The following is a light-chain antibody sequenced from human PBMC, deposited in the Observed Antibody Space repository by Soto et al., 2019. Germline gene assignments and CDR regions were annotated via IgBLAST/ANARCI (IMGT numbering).Light chain of an antibody. CDR1: QTVGSNY. CDR3: QQYLTSAQT. CDR2: AAS. J-gene: IGKJ1*01. Sequence: EIVLTQSPGTLSLSPGESATLSCRASQTVGSNYLAWYQQRPGQAPRLLIYAASSRATGIPDRISASGSGTDFTLTISRLETEDFAVYYCQQYLTSAQTFGQGTKVDIK. V-gene: IGKV3-20*01.